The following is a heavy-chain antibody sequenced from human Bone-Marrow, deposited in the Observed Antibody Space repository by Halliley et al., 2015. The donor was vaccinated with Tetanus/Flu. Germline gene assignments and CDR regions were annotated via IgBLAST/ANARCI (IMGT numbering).Heavy chain of an antibody. CDR2: DGSST. CDR3: ARGGRYSTSSSDY. Sequence: DGSSTSYADSGKGRFTISRDNAKNTLYLQMNRLRAEDTAVYYCARGGRYSTSSSDYWGQGTLVTVSS. J-gene: IGHJ4*02. V-gene: IGHV3-74*01. D-gene: IGHD6-13*01.